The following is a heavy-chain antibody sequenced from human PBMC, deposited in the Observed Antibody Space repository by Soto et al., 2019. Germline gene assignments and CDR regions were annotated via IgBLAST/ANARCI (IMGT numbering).Heavy chain of an antibody. V-gene: IGHV1-18*01. CDR2: ISAYNGNT. CDR3: ARDFGDDFFDGNWFDP. D-gene: IGHD3-10*01. CDR1: GYTFTSYG. Sequence: ASVKVSCKASGYTFTSYGISWVRQAPGQGLEWMGWISAYNGNTNYAQKLQGRVTMTTDTSTSTAYMELRSLRSDDSAVYYCARDFGDDFFDGNWFDPWGQGTLVTRLL. J-gene: IGHJ5*02.